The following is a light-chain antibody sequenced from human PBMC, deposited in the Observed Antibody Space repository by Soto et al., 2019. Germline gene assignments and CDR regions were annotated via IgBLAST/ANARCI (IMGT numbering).Light chain of an antibody. CDR1: QSVSSN. V-gene: IGKV3-15*01. CDR2: GAS. CDR3: QQYNNWPPIN. Sequence: EIVMTQSPATLSVSPGERSTLSFRASQSVSSNLAWYQQKPGQAPRLLIYGASTRATGIPARFSGSGSGTEFTLTIRSLQSEDFAVYYCQQYNNWPPINCGQGTRREIK. J-gene: IGKJ5*01.